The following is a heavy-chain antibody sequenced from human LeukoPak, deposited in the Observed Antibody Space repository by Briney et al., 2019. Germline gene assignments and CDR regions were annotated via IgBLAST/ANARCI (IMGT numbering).Heavy chain of an antibody. D-gene: IGHD2-21*02. CDR1: GFTFSSDA. CDR3: ARVTTANPDAFDI. V-gene: IGHV3-30*04. CDR2: ISYDGSNK. J-gene: IGHJ3*02. Sequence: PGGSLRLSCAASGFTFSSDAMHWVRQAPGNGLEWVAAISYDGSNKNYGDSVKGRFTISRDNSKNTLYLQMDNLRAEDTAVYYCARVTTANPDAFDIWGQGTMVTVSS.